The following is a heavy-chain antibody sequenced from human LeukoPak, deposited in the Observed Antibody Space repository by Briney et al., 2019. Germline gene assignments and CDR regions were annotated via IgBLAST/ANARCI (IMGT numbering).Heavy chain of an antibody. J-gene: IGHJ4*02. CDR2: IYYSGSA. CDR1: GGSISSYY. Sequence: SETLSLTCTVSGGSISSYYWSWIRQPPGKGLEWIGYIYYSGSANYNPSLKSRVTISVDTSKNQFSLKLSSVTAADTAVYYCARFRALHGVYYFDYWGQGTLVTVSS. CDR3: ARFRALHGVYYFDY. D-gene: IGHD2-8*01. V-gene: IGHV4-59*01.